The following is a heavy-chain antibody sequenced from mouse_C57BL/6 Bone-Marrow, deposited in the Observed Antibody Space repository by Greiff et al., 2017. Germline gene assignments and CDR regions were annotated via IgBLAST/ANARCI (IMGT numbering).Heavy chain of an antibody. Sequence: QVQLQQSGPELVKPGASVKISCKASGYAFSSSWMNWVKQRPGQGLEWIGRIYPGDGDTNYNGKFKGKATLTADKSSSTAYMQLSSLTAGDSAVCCCARWGLLRRADWGQGALVTVSA. D-gene: IGHD2-3*01. V-gene: IGHV1-82*01. CDR1: GYAFSSSW. CDR2: IYPGDGDT. CDR3: ARWGLLRRAD. J-gene: IGHJ3*01.